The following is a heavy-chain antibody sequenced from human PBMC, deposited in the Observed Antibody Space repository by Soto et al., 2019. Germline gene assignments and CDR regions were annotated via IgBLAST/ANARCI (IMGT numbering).Heavy chain of an antibody. V-gene: IGHV3-7*02. J-gene: IGHJ3*02. CDR1: GFTFSSFW. Sequence: GGSLRLSCAASGFTFSSFWMAWVRQAPGKGLEWLANIKEDGSMAYYVDSVEGRFAISRDNAKNSLYLQMNSLREDDTAVYYCARPVVASGFDIWGQGTMVTVSS. CDR2: IKEDGSMA. D-gene: IGHD2-21*01. CDR3: ARPVVASGFDI.